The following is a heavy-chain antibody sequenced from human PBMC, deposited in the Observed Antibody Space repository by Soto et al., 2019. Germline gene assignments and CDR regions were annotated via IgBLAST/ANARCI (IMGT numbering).Heavy chain of an antibody. CDR2: VSDSGNS. Sequence: QVQLQQWGAGLLKPSETLSLTCAVYGGSFSGYYWSWIRHPPGKGLEWIGEVSDSGNSQYSPSLKSRVTISLDTSKTQFSLKLRSVTAADTAVYYCVRYGGHHPGWWFDPWGQGTQVTVSS. CDR3: VRYGGHHPGWWFDP. J-gene: IGHJ5*02. D-gene: IGHD3-16*01. CDR1: GGSFSGYY. V-gene: IGHV4-34*01.